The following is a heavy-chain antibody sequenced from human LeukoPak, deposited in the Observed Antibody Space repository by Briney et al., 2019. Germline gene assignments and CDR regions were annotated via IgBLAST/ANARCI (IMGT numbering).Heavy chain of an antibody. J-gene: IGHJ6*02. Sequence: ASVKVSCKASGYTFTSYDINWVRQATGQGLEWMGWMNPNSGNTGYAQKFQGRVTMTRNTSLSTAYMELSSLRSEDTAVYYCARGPTMVRGVIIQGYGMDVWGQGTTVTVSS. D-gene: IGHD3-10*01. V-gene: IGHV1-8*01. CDR2: MNPNSGNT. CDR3: ARGPTMVRGVIIQGYGMDV. CDR1: GYTFTSYD.